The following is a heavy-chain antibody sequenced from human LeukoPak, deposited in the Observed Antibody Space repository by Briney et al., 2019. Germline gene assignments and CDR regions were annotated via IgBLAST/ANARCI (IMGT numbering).Heavy chain of an antibody. D-gene: IGHD2-15*01. CDR1: GFTFSSYG. CDR3: AKPLGGRPRIYYYYGMDV. V-gene: IGHV3-30*18. Sequence: AGGSLRLSCAASGFTFSSYGMHWVRQAPGKGLEWVAVISYDGSNKYYADSVKGRFTISRDNSKNTLYLQMNSLRAEDTAVYYCAKPLGGRPRIYYYYGMDVWGQGTTVTVSS. J-gene: IGHJ6*02. CDR2: ISYDGSNK.